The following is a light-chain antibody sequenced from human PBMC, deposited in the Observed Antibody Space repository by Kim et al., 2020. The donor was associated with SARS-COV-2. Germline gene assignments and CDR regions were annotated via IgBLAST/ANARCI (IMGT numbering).Light chain of an antibody. Sequence: SYELTQPPSVSVAPGKTASVTCGGSDIGYKTVHWYQQKPGQAPVVVIHSGVDRASGIPERISGSKSANTATLTISRVEAGDEADYYCQVWDTSNDHWVFGGGTQLTVL. CDR3: QVWDTSNDHWV. V-gene: IGLV3-21*04. CDR2: SGV. J-gene: IGLJ3*02. CDR1: DIGYKT.